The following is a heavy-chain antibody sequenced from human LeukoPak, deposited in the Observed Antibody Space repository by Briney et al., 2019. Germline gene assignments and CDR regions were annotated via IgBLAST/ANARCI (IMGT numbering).Heavy chain of an antibody. CDR3: ARDWASVTQASLDY. CDR2: IDAGNGNT. CDR1: GYTFTSYA. J-gene: IGHJ4*02. D-gene: IGHD4-17*01. V-gene: IGHV1-3*01. Sequence: ASVKVSCKASGYTFTSYAMHWVRQAPGQRLEWMGWIDAGNGNTGYSQKFQGRVTITRDTSASTAYMELSSLRSEDMAVYYCARDWASVTQASLDYWGQGTLVTVSS.